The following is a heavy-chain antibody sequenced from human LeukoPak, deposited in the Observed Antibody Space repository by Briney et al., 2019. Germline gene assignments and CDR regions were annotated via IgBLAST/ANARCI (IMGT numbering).Heavy chain of an antibody. D-gene: IGHD6-6*01. Sequence: GASVKVSCKASDYTFTNNGVSWVRQAPGQGLEWMGWISVYNGNTKYAQKLQGRVTMTTETSTNTAYMDLRSLTPDDTAVYYCAISIASRPNLYFFEYWGQGTLVTVSS. J-gene: IGHJ4*02. V-gene: IGHV1-18*01. CDR2: ISVYNGNT. CDR3: AISIASRPNLYFFEY. CDR1: DYTFTNNG.